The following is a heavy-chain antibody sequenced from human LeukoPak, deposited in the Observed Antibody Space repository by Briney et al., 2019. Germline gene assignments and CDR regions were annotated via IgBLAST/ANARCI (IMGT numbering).Heavy chain of an antibody. V-gene: IGHV4-4*07. Sequence: PSETLSLTCTVSGGSISSYYWSWIRQPAGKGLEWIGRIYTSGSTNYNPSLKSRVTMSVDTSKNQFSLKLSSVTAADTAVYYCARRGKPGRRGYSYGFDYYMDVWGKGTTVTISS. CDR3: ARRGKPGRRGYSYGFDYYMDV. CDR1: GGSISSYY. D-gene: IGHD5-18*01. CDR2: IYTSGST. J-gene: IGHJ6*03.